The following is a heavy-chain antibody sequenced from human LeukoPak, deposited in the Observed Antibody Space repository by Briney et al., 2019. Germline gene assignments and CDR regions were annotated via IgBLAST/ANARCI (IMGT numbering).Heavy chain of an antibody. D-gene: IGHD3-10*01. CDR2: ISSSSSYI. V-gene: IGHV3-21*01. CDR1: GFTFSNYA. Sequence: GGSLRPSCAASGFTFSNYAMSWVRQAPGKGLEWVSSISSSSSYIYYADSVKGRFTISRDNAKNSLYLQMNSLRAEDTAVYYCARDYFTQSFDYWGQGTLVTVSS. J-gene: IGHJ4*02. CDR3: ARDYFTQSFDY.